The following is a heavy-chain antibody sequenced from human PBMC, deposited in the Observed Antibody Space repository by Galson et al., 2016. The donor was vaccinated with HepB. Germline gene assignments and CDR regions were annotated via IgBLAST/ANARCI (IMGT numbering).Heavy chain of an antibody. V-gene: IGHV4-39*01. CDR2: IYHSGTT. Sequence: SETLSLTCTVSGGSISRTTYSWGWIRQPPGKGLEWIGSIYHSGTTKYNPSLKSRVTISVDTSKNQFSLNLRSVTAADTAVYYCARRGSSSSCFDYWGQGTLVTVSS. D-gene: IGHD3-3*01. CDR1: GGSISRTTYS. CDR3: ARRGSSSSCFDY. J-gene: IGHJ4*02.